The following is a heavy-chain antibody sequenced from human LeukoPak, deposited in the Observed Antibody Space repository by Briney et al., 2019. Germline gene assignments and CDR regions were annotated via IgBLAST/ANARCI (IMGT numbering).Heavy chain of an antibody. CDR3: AREPSAALLPYYYYGMDV. V-gene: IGHV3-21*01. CDR2: ISSSSSYI. J-gene: IGHJ6*02. CDR1: GFTFSSYS. Sequence: GGSLRLSCAASGFTFSSYSMNWVRQAPGKGLEWVSSISSSSSYIYYADSVKGRFTISRDNAKNSLYLQMNSLRAEDTAVYYCAREPSAALLPYYYYGMDVWGQGTTVTVSS. D-gene: IGHD6-13*01.